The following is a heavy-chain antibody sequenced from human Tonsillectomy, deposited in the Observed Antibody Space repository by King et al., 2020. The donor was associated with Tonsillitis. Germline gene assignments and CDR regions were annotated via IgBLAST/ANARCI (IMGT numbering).Heavy chain of an antibody. J-gene: IGHJ4*02. Sequence: QLQESGPGLVKPSETLSLTCTVSGYSISSGYYWGWIRQPPGKGLEWIATIYHSGSTYYSPSLKSRVTISVDTSKNQFSLKLNSVTAADTALYFCARVYSGSIIYYFYYWGQGTLVTVSS. CDR2: IYHSGST. D-gene: IGHD1-26*01. CDR3: ARVYSGSIIYYFYY. V-gene: IGHV4-38-2*02. CDR1: GYSISSGYY.